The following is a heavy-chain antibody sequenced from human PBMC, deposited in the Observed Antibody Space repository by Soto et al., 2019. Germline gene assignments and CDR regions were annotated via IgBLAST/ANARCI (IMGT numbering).Heavy chain of an antibody. J-gene: IGHJ4*02. Sequence: EVQLLESGGGLVQPGGSRRLSCAASGFSFSSYAMSWVRQAPGKGLEWVSAISGSGGSTYYADSVNGRFTISRDNSKNTLYLQMNSLRAEDTAVYYCAKDGVSYAYYFDYWGQGTLVTVSS. CDR3: AKDGVSYAYYFDY. CDR1: GFSFSSYA. V-gene: IGHV3-23*01. CDR2: ISGSGGST. D-gene: IGHD2-21*02.